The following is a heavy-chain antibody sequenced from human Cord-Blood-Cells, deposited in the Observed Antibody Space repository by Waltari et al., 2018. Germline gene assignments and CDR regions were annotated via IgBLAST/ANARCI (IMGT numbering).Heavy chain of an antibody. V-gene: IGHV4-39*01. Sequence: QLQLQESGPGLVKPSETLSLTCTVSGGSISSSSYYWGWIRQPPGKGLEWIGSIYYSGTTYHTPSLKSRVTISVDTSKNQFSLKLSSVTAADTAVYYCARPRGSGSYYDAFDIWGQGTMVTVSS. CDR3: ARPRGSGSYYDAFDI. D-gene: IGHD3-10*01. CDR2: IYYSGTT. CDR1: GGSISSSSYY. J-gene: IGHJ3*02.